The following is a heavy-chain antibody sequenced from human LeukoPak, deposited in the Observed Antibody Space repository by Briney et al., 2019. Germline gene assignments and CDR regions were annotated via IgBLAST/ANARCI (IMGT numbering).Heavy chain of an antibody. Sequence: GGSLRLSCSAPGFTFSSYWMHLVRQAPGEGLVSVSRINTDGSSTNYADCVKGRFNISRDNAKNTLYLQMNSLRAEDMAVYYCARDLMGAPGYWGQGTLVTVSS. V-gene: IGHV3-74*01. CDR3: ARDLMGAPGY. CDR2: INTDGSST. D-gene: IGHD1-26*01. J-gene: IGHJ4*02. CDR1: GFTFSSYW.